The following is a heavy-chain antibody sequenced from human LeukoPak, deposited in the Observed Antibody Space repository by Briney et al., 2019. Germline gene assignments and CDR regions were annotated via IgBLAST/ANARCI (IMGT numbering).Heavy chain of an antibody. J-gene: IGHJ5*02. V-gene: IGHV1-24*01. D-gene: IGHD4-17*01. CDR1: GYTLTELS. Sequence: GASVKVSCKVSGYTLTELSMHWVRQAPGKGLEWMGGFDPEDGETIYAQKFQGRVTMTEDTSTDTAYMELSSLRSEDTAVYYCATFKLRDDYGDYFLHHWGQGTLVTVSS. CDR3: ATFKLRDDYGDYFLHH. CDR2: FDPEDGET.